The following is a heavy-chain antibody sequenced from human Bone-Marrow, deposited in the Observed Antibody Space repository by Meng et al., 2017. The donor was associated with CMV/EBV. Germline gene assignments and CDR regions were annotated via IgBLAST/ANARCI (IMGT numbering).Heavy chain of an antibody. CDR2: INPNGGST. D-gene: IGHD1-1*01. CDR3: AAKIDTTYFDY. CDR1: GYTFTSYY. V-gene: IGHV1-46*01. Sequence: ASVKVSCKTSGYTFTSYYMHWVRQAPGQGLEWMGIINPNGGSTAYAQKFQGRVTMTGDTSTSTIYMELSSLRSEDTAVYFCAAKIDTTYFDYWGQGTRVTVSS. J-gene: IGHJ4*02.